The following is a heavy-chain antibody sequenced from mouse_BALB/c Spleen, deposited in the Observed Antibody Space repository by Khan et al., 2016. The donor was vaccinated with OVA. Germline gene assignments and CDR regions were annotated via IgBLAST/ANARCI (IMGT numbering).Heavy chain of an antibody. CDR1: GYTFTDYV. Sequence: QIQLVQSGPDLKKPGETVKISCKASGYTFTDYVMNWVKQAPGKGLKWMGWINTYTGEPTYADDFKGRFAFSLETSASTAYLQINRLKDEDTATYFCAMFHGGYWGQGTTLTVSS. CDR2: INTYTGEP. CDR3: AMFHGGY. J-gene: IGHJ2*01. V-gene: IGHV9-3-1*01.